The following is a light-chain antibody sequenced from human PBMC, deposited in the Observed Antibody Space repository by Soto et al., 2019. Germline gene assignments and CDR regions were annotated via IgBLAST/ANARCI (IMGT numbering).Light chain of an antibody. J-gene: IGLJ1*01. CDR3: SSYTTSYFYV. CDR1: GRDSGAYDY. V-gene: IGLV2-14*01. CDR2: GVK. Sequence: QSALTQPASVSGSPGQSITISCTGSGRDSGAYDYVSWYQQHPGKAPKLIIYGVKNRPSGVSNRFSASKSAFTASLTISGLQTEDEADYYCSSYTTSYFYVFGPGTKLTVL.